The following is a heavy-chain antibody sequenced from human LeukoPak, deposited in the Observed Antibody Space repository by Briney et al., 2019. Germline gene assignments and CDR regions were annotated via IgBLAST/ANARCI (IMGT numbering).Heavy chain of an antibody. CDR3: ARDDKRGYSYGWKY. Sequence: GGSLRLSCAASRFTFSTYAMHWVRQAPGKGLEWVAFIRYDGSNKYYADSVKGRFTISRDNSKKMLFLQMNSLRPEDTAVYYCARDDKRGYSYGWKYWGQGTLVTVSS. D-gene: IGHD5-18*01. J-gene: IGHJ4*02. CDR1: RFTFSTYA. V-gene: IGHV3-30*02. CDR2: IRYDGSNK.